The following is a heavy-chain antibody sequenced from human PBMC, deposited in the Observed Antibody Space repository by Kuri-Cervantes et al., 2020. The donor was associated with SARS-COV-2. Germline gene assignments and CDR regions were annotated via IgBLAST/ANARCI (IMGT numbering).Heavy chain of an antibody. CDR2: IYHSGST. CDR1: GGSISSSNW. Sequence: GSLRLSCAVSGGSISSSNWWSWVSQPPGKGLEWIGEIYHSGSTNYNPSLKSRVTISVDKSKNQFSLKLSSVTAADTAVYYCARSRGSGSYYHYYGMDVWGQGTTGTVSS. CDR3: ARSRGSGSYYHYYGMDV. J-gene: IGHJ6*02. V-gene: IGHV4-4*02. D-gene: IGHD3-10*01.